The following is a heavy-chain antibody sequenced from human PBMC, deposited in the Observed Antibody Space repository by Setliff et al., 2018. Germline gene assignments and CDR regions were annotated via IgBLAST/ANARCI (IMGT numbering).Heavy chain of an antibody. D-gene: IGHD3-3*01. CDR1: GASLNSGTYY. J-gene: IGHJ3*02. V-gene: IGHV4-39*01. CDR3: ARGIRFLETHSQRRTDAFDI. Sequence: PSETLSLTCTVSGASLNSGTYYWGWIRQPPGKGLEWIGRIYYRGDTYYNASLKGRLTISVDTAQNQSSLRLTSVTAADTAVYYCARGIRFLETHSQRRTDAFDIWGQGTMVTVSS. CDR2: IYYRGDT.